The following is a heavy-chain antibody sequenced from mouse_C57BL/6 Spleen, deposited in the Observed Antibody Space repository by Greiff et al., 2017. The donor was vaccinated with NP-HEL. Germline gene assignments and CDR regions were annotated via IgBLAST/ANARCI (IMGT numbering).Heavy chain of an antibody. CDR2: IYPGDGDT. CDR1: GYAFSSYW. Sequence: QVQLKQSGAELVKPGASVKISCKASGYAFSSYWMNWVKQRPGKGLEWIGQIYPGDGDTNYNGKFKGKATLTADKSSSTAYMQLSSLTSEDSAVYFCARSFYGYYWYFDVWGTGTTVTVSS. D-gene: IGHD2-9*01. J-gene: IGHJ1*03. CDR3: ARSFYGYYWYFDV. V-gene: IGHV1-80*01.